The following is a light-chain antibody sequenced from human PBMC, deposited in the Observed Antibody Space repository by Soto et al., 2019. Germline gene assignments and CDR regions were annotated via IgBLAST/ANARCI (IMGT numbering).Light chain of an antibody. CDR2: GAS. J-gene: IGKJ1*01. CDR3: QQYGSSGT. V-gene: IGKV3-20*01. CDR1: QSVNSN. Sequence: EIVMTQSPATLSVSPGERGTLSCRASQSVNSNLAWYQQKPGQAPRLLIYGASNRATGIPDRFSGSGSGTDFTLTISRPEPEDFAVYYCQQYGSSGTFGQGTKGDIK.